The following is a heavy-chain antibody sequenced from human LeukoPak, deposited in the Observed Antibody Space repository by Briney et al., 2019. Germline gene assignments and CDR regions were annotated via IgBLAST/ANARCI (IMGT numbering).Heavy chain of an antibody. Sequence: ASVKVSCKASGYTFTSYGISWVRQAPGQGLEWMGWISAYNGNTNYAQKLQGRVTMTTDTSTSTAYMELRSLRSDDTAAYYCARDFGYSSSYYFDYWGQGTLVTVSS. CDR3: ARDFGYSSSYYFDY. D-gene: IGHD5-18*01. V-gene: IGHV1-18*01. J-gene: IGHJ4*02. CDR1: GYTFTSYG. CDR2: ISAYNGNT.